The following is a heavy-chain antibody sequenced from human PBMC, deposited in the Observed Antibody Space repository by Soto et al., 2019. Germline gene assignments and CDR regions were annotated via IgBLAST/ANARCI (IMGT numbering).Heavy chain of an antibody. D-gene: IGHD5-18*01. Sequence: SVKVSCKASGGTFSSYAISWVRQAPGQGLEWMGGIIPIFGTANYAQKFQGRVTITADESTSTAYMELSSLRSEDTAVYYCARGGRGYSYGYRYFDYWGQGTLVTVSS. V-gene: IGHV1-69*13. CDR3: ARGGRGYSYGYRYFDY. CDR1: GGTFSSYA. J-gene: IGHJ4*02. CDR2: IIPIFGTA.